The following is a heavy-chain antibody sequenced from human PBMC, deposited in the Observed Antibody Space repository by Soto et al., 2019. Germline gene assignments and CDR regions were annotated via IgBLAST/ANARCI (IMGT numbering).Heavy chain of an antibody. CDR3: ARDTAQQLGRYYFDY. CDR2: IYYSGST. D-gene: IGHD6-13*01. CDR1: GGSISSGGYY. Sequence: QVQLQESGPGLVKPSQTLSLTCSVSGGSISSGGYYWSWIRQHPGKGLEWIGYIYYSGSTSYNPSLKSRVTISVDTSKNQFSLKLSSVTAADTAVYYCARDTAQQLGRYYFDYWGQGTLVTVSS. V-gene: IGHV4-31*03. J-gene: IGHJ4*02.